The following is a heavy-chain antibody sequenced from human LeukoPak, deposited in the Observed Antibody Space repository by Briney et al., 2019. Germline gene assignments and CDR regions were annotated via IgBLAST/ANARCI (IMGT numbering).Heavy chain of an antibody. CDR3: ASGGAFASDGFDI. CDR2: INSEGSSI. Sequence: GGSLRLSCAASGLTFSRYWMHCVRQVPGKGLVWVSRINSEGSSISYADSVKGRFSISRDNAKNTLFLQMNSLRGDDTAVYFCASGGAFASDGFDIWGRGSMVTVS. D-gene: IGHD2-21*01. CDR1: GLTFSRYW. J-gene: IGHJ3*02. V-gene: IGHV3-74*01.